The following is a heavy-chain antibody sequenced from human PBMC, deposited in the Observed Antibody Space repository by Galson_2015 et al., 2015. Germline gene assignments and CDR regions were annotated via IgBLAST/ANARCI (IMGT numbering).Heavy chain of an antibody. J-gene: IGHJ3*02. Sequence: SVKVSCKASGYTFTRYYMHWVRQAPGQGLEWMGIINPSGGSTSYAQKFQGRVTMTRDTSTSTVYMELSSLRSEDTAVYYCARDWGGGGLGDDAFGTWGQGTMVTVSS. CDR2: INPSGGST. V-gene: IGHV1-46*01. CDR1: GYTFTRYY. CDR3: ARDWGGGGLGDDAFGT. D-gene: IGHD3-16*01.